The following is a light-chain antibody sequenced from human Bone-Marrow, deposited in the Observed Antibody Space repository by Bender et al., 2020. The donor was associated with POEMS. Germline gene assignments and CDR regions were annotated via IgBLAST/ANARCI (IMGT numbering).Light chain of an antibody. CDR2: DVT. CDR3: CSYASSNTWV. V-gene: IGLV2-14*03. CDR1: SSDVGGYNY. Sequence: QSALTQPASVSGSPGQSITISCTGTSSDVGGYNYVSWYQQHPGIAPKLMIYDVTSRPSGVSSRFSGSKSGNTASLTISGVQAEDEADYYCCSYASSNTWVFGGGTQLTVL. J-gene: IGLJ3*02.